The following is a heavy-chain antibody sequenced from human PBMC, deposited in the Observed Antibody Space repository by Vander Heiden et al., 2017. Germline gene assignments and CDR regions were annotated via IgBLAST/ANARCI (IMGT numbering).Heavy chain of an antibody. CDR2: IGTSSSNI. D-gene: IGHD1-26*01. Sequence: EVQLVESGGGLVQPGGSLRLSCAASGFTFSSYSMNWVRQAPGKGLECVSYIGTSSSNIYYADSVKGRFTISRDNAKNSLYLQMNSLRAEDTAVYYCARRVVGAPRAFDIWGQGTMVTVSS. J-gene: IGHJ3*02. V-gene: IGHV3-48*01. CDR1: GFTFSSYS. CDR3: ARRVVGAPRAFDI.